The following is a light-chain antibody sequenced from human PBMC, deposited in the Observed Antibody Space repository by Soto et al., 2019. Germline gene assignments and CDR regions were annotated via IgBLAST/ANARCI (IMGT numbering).Light chain of an antibody. CDR2: DDS. CDR1: NFGRKS. J-gene: IGLJ1*01. V-gene: IGLV3-21*02. CDR3: QVRDRSSDHYV. Sequence: SYELTQPPSVSVAPGQTARITCGGDNFGRKSVHWYQQKPGQAPVLVVCDDSDRPAGIPERFSGSNSGNTATLTISRVEVGDEADYYCQVRDRSSDHYVFGTGTKLTVL.